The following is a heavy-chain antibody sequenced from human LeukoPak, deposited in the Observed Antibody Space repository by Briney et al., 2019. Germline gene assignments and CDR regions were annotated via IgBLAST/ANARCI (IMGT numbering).Heavy chain of an antibody. CDR3: ATSPYGCGGDCFFDY. Sequence: GASVKVSCKASGYTFTGHYMHWVRQAPGQGLEWMGWINPNSGGTNYAQKFQGRVTMTRDTSISTAYMELSRLRSDDTAAYYCATSPYGCGGDCFFDYWGQGTLVTVSS. CDR2: INPNSGGT. CDR1: GYTFTGHY. J-gene: IGHJ4*02. V-gene: IGHV1-2*02. D-gene: IGHD2-21*02.